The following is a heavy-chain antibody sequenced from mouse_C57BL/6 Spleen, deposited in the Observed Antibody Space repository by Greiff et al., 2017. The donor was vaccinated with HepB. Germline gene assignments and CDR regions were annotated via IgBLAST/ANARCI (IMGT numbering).Heavy chain of an antibody. V-gene: IGHV1-53*01. CDR2: INPSNGGT. CDR1: GYTFTSYW. J-gene: IGHJ4*01. Sequence: QVQLQQPGTELVKPGASVKLSCKASGYTFTSYWMHWVKQRPGQGLEWIGNINPSNGGTNYNEKFKSKATLTVDKSSSTAYMQLSSLTSEDSAVYYCARGGFYYDYDEGNYYAMDYWGQGTSVTVSS. CDR3: ARGGFYYDYDEGNYYAMDY. D-gene: IGHD2-4*01.